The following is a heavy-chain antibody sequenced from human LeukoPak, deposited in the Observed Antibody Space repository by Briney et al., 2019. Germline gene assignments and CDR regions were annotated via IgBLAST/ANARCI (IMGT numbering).Heavy chain of an antibody. CDR1: GXSFSGYY. J-gene: IGHJ4*02. CDR3: AGNIAARLDY. CDR2: IDHSGST. V-gene: IGHV4-34*01. Sequence: SETLSLTCAVYGXSFSGYYWSWIRQPPGKGLEWIGEIDHSGSTNYNLSLKSRVTISVDTSKNQFSLKLSSVTAADTAVYYCAGNIAARLDYWGQGTLVTVSS. D-gene: IGHD6-6*01.